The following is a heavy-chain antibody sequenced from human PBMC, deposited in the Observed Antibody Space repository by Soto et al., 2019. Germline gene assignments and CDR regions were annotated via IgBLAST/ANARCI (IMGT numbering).Heavy chain of an antibody. V-gene: IGHV1-8*01. CDR3: ARLAEYCNGIKCYSNFDF. D-gene: IGHD2-15*01. J-gene: IGHJ4*01. CDR2: MNPSSGET. Sequence: ASVKVSCKTSGYNFTNFDINWVRQAPGRGLVWMGWMNPSSGETGSAQNFQGRVAMTRDISTRTFFMQLTSLRSEDTAIYYCARLAEYCNGIKCYSNFDFWGRGTQVTVSS. CDR1: GYNFTNFD.